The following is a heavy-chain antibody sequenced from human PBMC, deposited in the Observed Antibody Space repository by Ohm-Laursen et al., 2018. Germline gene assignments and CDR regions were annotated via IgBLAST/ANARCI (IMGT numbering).Heavy chain of an antibody. CDR2: ISWNNGYI. CDR3: AKVEGYAGAH. D-gene: IGHD3-16*01. J-gene: IGHJ4*02. V-gene: IGHV3-9*01. Sequence: SLRLSCAASGFTFSNYWMSWVRQAPGKGLEWVSGISWNNGYIGYADSVKGRFTISRDNAKNSLYLQMNSLRAEDTALYYCAKVEGYAGAHWGQGTLVTVSS. CDR1: GFTFSNYW.